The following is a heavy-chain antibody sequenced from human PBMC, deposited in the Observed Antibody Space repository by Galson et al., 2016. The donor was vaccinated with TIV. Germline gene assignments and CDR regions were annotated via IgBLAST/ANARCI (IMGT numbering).Heavy chain of an antibody. CDR1: GFSFSTYG. V-gene: IGHV3-33*01. CDR2: IWYAGSHT. CDR3: ASGSNYGDFGGPEFDY. Sequence: SLRLSCAASGFSFSTYGMHWVRQAPGKGLEWLAAIWYAGSHTYYGDSVKGRFTISRDNSKNTLYLQMNSLRAEDTAVYYCASGSNYGDFGGPEFDYWGRGTLVTVSS. J-gene: IGHJ4*02. D-gene: IGHD4-17*01.